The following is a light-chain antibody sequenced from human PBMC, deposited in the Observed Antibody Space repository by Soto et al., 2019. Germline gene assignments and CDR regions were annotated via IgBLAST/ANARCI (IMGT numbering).Light chain of an antibody. CDR2: EVT. V-gene: IGLV2-8*01. CDR3: SSYAGSNNL. J-gene: IGLJ2*01. Sequence: QSALTQPPSASGSPGQSVTISCTGTSSDVGGYNYVSWYQQHPGKAPKLMIYEVTKRPSGVPDRFSGSKFGNTASLTVSGLQAEDEADYYCSSYAGSNNLFGGGTKLIVL. CDR1: SSDVGGYNY.